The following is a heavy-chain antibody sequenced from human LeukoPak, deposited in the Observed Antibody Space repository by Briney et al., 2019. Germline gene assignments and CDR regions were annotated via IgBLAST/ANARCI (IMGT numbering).Heavy chain of an antibody. CDR3: ARTVANSGYDLASLGY. J-gene: IGHJ4*02. D-gene: IGHD5-12*01. Sequence: SVKVSCKASGGTFSSYAISWVRQAPGQGLEWMGGIIPIFGTANYAQKFQGRVTITADKSTSTAYMELSSLRPEDTAVYYCARTVANSGYDLASLGYWGQGTLVTVSS. CDR1: GGTFSSYA. V-gene: IGHV1-69*06. CDR2: IIPIFGTA.